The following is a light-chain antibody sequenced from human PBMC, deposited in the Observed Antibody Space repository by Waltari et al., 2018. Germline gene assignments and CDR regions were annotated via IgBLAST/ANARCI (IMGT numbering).Light chain of an antibody. CDR2: WAS. J-gene: IGKJ1*01. CDR1: QSLFYSSNNKNY. Sequence: DIVLTQSLDSLAVSLGERATNNCRSSQSLFYSSNNKNYLAWFQQKVGQPPKVLIYWASTRESGVPDRFSGSGSGTDFTLTISSLQAEDVAVYYCQQYYNSRRAFGQGTKVEIK. CDR3: QQYYNSRRA. V-gene: IGKV4-1*01.